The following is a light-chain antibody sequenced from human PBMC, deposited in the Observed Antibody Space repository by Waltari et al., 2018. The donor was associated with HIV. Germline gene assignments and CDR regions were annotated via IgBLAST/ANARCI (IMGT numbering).Light chain of an antibody. J-gene: IGKJ4*01. CDR3: QQHTSSVT. CDR2: GTS. CDR1: QSIVNN. Sequence: EIVMTQPPATLSVSLGTSATNSCRASQSIVNNLAWYQQKFGQAHSLVMYGTSTRATGVPARFTGSGSGTNFTLTINSLQSDDSGIYFCQQHTSSVTFGGGTKV. V-gene: IGKV3D-15*01.